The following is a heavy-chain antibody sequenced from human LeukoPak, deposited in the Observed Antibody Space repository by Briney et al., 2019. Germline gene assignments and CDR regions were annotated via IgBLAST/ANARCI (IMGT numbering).Heavy chain of an antibody. V-gene: IGHV4-4*02. CDR2: IYHSGST. CDR3: ARMVRGILIPNFFYYGIDV. D-gene: IGHD3-10*01. Sequence: SGTLSLTCAVSGGSINNTNWWSWVHQAPGKGLEWIGEIYHSGSTNYNPSLKSRVTISVDKSKTQFSLKLSSVTAADTAVYYCARMVRGILIPNFFYYGIDVWGQGTTVTVSS. J-gene: IGHJ6*02. CDR1: GGSINNTNW.